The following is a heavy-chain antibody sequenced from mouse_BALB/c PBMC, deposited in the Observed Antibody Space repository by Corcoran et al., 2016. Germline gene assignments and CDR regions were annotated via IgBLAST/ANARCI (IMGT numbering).Heavy chain of an antibody. J-gene: IGHJ2*01. CDR3: VREVPGGYPFDH. CDR2: IYPFKDVS. V-gene: IGHV1S136*01. D-gene: IGHD2-2*01. Sequence: EVQLQQSGPELVKPGASVTMSCKASGYTFTSYVMHWVKLKPGQGLEWIGYIYPFKDVSKYNENFKGKATLTSDKSSSTAYMVLSSLTSEDSAVYYCVREVPGGYPFDHCGQGTTLTVSP. CDR1: GYTFTSYV.